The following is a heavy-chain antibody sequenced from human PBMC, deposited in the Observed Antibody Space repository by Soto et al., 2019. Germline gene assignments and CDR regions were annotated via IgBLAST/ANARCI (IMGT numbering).Heavy chain of an antibody. J-gene: IGHJ6*02. CDR1: GFSFNTYA. V-gene: IGHV3-23*01. CDR2: INYSGRTT. CDR3: VNQRGSGKTYCYSMDV. Sequence: EVQLLESGGGLVQPGGSLRLSCETSGFSFNTYAMTWVRQAPGMGLEWVAVINYSGRTTFHAQSVKGRFTISRDNSRNTVFLQMDSLRAEDTAVYYCVNQRGSGKTYCYSMDVWGLGTTVIVSS. D-gene: IGHD3-10*01.